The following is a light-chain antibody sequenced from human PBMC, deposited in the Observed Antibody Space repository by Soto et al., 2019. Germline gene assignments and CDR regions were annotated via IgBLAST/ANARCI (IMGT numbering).Light chain of an antibody. CDR1: QSISSSS. V-gene: IGKV3-20*01. J-gene: IGKJ4*01. Sequence: EIVLTQSPGTLSLSPGERGTLSCRAGQSISSSSLGWYQQKPGQAPRLLIYGASIRASGIPDRFSGSGSGTDFTLTISRLEPEDFAVYYCQLYGSSPLTFGGGTKVEI. CDR3: QLYGSSPLT. CDR2: GAS.